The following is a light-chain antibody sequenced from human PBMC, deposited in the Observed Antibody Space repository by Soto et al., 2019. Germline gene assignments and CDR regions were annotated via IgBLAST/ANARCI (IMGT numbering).Light chain of an antibody. CDR3: QQLNNYPFT. V-gene: IGKV1-9*01. CDR1: QGISTS. J-gene: IGKJ5*01. Sequence: IQMTQPPSSLSSSVGGRVTITCRSRQGISTSLSWYQQRPGQPPYLLIYAASTLQSGVPSRFSGSGSGTDFTLTINSLQTEDFATYYCQQLNNYPFTFGQGTRLEI. CDR2: AAS.